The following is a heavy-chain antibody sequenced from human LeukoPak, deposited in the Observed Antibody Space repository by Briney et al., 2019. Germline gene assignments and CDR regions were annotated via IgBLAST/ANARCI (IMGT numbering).Heavy chain of an antibody. Sequence: PGGSLRLSGAASGFTFSSSSMNWVRQAPGKGLEWVSYISSTSTTIYYADSVKGRFTISRDNAKNSLYLQMNSLRAEDTAVYYCASGYSSGPVYWGQGNLVTVSS. CDR3: ASGYSSGPVY. J-gene: IGHJ4*02. V-gene: IGHV3-48*04. D-gene: IGHD6-19*01. CDR2: ISSTSTTI. CDR1: GFTFSSSS.